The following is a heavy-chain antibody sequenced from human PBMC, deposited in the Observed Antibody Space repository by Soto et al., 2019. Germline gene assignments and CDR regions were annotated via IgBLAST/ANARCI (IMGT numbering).Heavy chain of an antibody. CDR2: IWYDGSNK. D-gene: IGHD6-13*01. J-gene: IGHJ3*02. CDR3: AREEQQLSAFDI. Sequence: QPGGSLRLSCAASGFTFSSYGMHWVRQAPGKGLEWVAVIWYDGSNKYYADSVKGRFTISRDNSKNTLYLQMNSLRAEDTAVYYCAREEQQLSAFDIWGQGTMVTVSS. V-gene: IGHV3-33*01. CDR1: GFTFSSYG.